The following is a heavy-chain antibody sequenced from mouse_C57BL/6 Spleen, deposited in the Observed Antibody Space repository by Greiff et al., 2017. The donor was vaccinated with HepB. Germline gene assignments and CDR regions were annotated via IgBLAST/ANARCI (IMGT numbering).Heavy chain of an antibody. CDR2: IDPSDSYT. CDR3: SAKYYGKEYYLDY. Sequence: VQLQQSGAELVKPGASVKLSCKASGYTFTSYWMQWVKQRPGQGLEWIGEIDPSDSYTNYNQKFKGKATLTVDTSSSTAYMQLSSLTSEDSAVYYWSAKYYGKEYYLDYWGQGTTLTVSS. CDR1: GYTFTSYW. V-gene: IGHV1-50*01. D-gene: IGHD1-1*01. J-gene: IGHJ2*01.